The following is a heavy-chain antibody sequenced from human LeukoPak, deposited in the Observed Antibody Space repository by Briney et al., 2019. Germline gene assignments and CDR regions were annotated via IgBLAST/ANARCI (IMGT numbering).Heavy chain of an antibody. Sequence: QPGGSLRLSCAASGFTFSSYAMSWVRQAPGKGLEWVSAISGSGGSTYYADSVKGRFTISRDNSKNALYLQMNSLRAEDTAVYYCAKDHRQWLVRGGADYWGQGTLVTVSS. J-gene: IGHJ4*02. CDR1: GFTFSSYA. D-gene: IGHD6-19*01. CDR2: ISGSGGST. CDR3: AKDHRQWLVRGGADY. V-gene: IGHV3-23*01.